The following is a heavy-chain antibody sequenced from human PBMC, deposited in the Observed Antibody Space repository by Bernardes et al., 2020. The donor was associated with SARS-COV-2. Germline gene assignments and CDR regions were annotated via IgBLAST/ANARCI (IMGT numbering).Heavy chain of an antibody. CDR1: GYTFTSYG. CDR3: ARGVVVAATLFYYGMDV. CDR2: ISAYNCNT. D-gene: IGHD2-15*01. Sequence: ASVKVSCKASGYTFTSYGISWVRQAPGQGLEWMGWISAYNCNTNYAQKLQGRVTMTTDTSTSTAYMELRSLRSDDTAVYYCARGVVVAATLFYYGMDVWGQGTTVTVSS. J-gene: IGHJ6*02. V-gene: IGHV1-18*04.